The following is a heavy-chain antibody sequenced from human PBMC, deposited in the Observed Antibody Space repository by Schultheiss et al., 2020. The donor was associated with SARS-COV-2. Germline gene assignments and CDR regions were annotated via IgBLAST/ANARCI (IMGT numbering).Heavy chain of an antibody. CDR3: AHRNYGDYEGGYDY. J-gene: IGHJ4*02. CDR1: GFSLSTSGVG. V-gene: IGHV2-5*01. Sequence: SGPTLVKPTQTLTLTCTFSGFSLSTSGVGVGWIRQPPGKALEWLALIYRNDDKRYSPSLKSRLTITKDTSKSQVVLTMTNMDPVDTATYYCAHRNYGDYEGGYDYWGQGTLGTVSS. CDR2: IYRNDDK. D-gene: IGHD4-17*01.